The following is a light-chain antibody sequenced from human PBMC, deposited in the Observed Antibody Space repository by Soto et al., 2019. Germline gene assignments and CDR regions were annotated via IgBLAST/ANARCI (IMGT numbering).Light chain of an antibody. J-gene: IGLJ1*01. V-gene: IGLV2-11*01. CDR1: RNDVGGYNY. CDR3: CSYAGSYIFV. Sequence: QSVLTQPRSVSGSPGQSVTISCTGTRNDVGGYNYVSWYQQHPGEAPKLMIYDVTKRPSGVPDRFSGSKSGSTASLTISGLQAEDEADYYCCSYAGSYIFVFGTGTKVTVL. CDR2: DVT.